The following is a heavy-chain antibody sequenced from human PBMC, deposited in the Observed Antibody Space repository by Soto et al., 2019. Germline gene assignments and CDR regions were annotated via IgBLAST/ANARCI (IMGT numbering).Heavy chain of an antibody. CDR1: GFTFSSYG. D-gene: IGHD1-26*01. CDR2: ISYDGSNT. CDR3: AKEGGLSGSYYISSSYYFDY. J-gene: IGHJ4*02. Sequence: GGSLRLSCVASGFTFSSYGMHWVRQAPGKGLEWVAIISYDGSNTYYADSVKGRFTISRDNSKNTLYLQMNSLRAEDTTVYYCAKEGGLSGSYYISSSYYFDYWGQGTLVTVSS. V-gene: IGHV3-30*18.